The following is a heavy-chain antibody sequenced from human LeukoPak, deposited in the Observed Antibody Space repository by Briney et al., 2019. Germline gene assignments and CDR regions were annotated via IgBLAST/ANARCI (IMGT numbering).Heavy chain of an antibody. V-gene: IGHV3-64*01. CDR3: ARGQYGDYLVYYFDY. CDR1: GFTFSSYA. Sequence: PGGSLRLSCAASGFTFSSYAMHWVRQAPGKGLEYVSAISSNGGSTYYANSVKGRFTISRDSSKNTLYLQMGSLRAEDMAVYYCARGQYGDYLVYYFDYWGQGTLVTVSS. D-gene: IGHD4-17*01. CDR2: ISSNGGST. J-gene: IGHJ4*02.